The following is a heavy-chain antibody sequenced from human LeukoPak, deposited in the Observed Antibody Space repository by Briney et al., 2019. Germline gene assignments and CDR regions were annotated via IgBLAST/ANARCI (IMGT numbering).Heavy chain of an antibody. J-gene: IGHJ6*02. V-gene: IGHV3-23*01. CDR1: GFTFSTFA. D-gene: IGHD2-8*02. Sequence: GGSLRLSCVASGFTFSTFAMYWLRQAPGKGLEWVSAIGADVGHTNYADSVRGRFTISRDNSRNTLCLQMTSLRTDDTATYFCAKSTDYWFYGMDVWGQGTTVTVSS. CDR2: IGADVGHT. CDR3: AKSTDYWFYGMDV.